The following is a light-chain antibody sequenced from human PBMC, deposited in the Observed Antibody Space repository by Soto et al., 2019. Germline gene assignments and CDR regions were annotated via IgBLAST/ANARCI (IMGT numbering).Light chain of an antibody. CDR1: SGHSSYA. CDR2: LNSDGSH. Sequence: QLVLTQSPSASASLGASVKLTCTLSSGHSSYAIAWHQQQPEKGPRYLMILNSDGSHSKGDGIPDRFSGSSSGAERYLTISGLQSEDEADYYCQTWGSGIPVFGGGTKLTVL. J-gene: IGLJ2*01. CDR3: QTWGSGIPV. V-gene: IGLV4-69*01.